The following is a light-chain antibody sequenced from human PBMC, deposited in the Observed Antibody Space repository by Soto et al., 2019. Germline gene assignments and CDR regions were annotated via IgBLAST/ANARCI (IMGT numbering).Light chain of an antibody. CDR1: QSISSY. J-gene: IGKJ4*01. Sequence: DIQMTQSPSSLSASVGDRVTITCRESQSISSYLNWYQQKPGKAPKLLIYAASSLQSVVPSRFSGSGSGTDFTLTISSLQPEDFATYYCQQSYSTPLTFGGGTKVEIQ. V-gene: IGKV1-39*01. CDR2: AAS. CDR3: QQSYSTPLT.